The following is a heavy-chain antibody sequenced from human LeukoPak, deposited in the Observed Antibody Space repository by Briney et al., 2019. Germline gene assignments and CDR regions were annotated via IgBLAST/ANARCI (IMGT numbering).Heavy chain of an antibody. Sequence: GGSLRLSCAASGFTFSSYEMNWVRQAPGKGLEWVSYISSSGSTICYADSVKGRFTISRDNANNSLSLQVNSLRVEDTAVYYCARGYCSGGSCYRAFDAWGQGILVTVSA. CDR2: ISSSGSTI. D-gene: IGHD2-15*01. CDR3: ARGYCSGGSCYRAFDA. J-gene: IGHJ5*02. CDR1: GFTFSSYE. V-gene: IGHV3-48*03.